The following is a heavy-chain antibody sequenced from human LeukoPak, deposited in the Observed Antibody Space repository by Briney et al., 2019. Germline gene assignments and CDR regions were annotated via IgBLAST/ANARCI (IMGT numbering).Heavy chain of an antibody. CDR1: GYSISSSNW. J-gene: IGHJ3*02. V-gene: IGHV4-28*01. Sequence: SDTLSLTCAVSGYSISSSNWWGWIRQPPGKGLEWIGYIYYSGSTYYNPSLKSRVTMSVDTSKNQFSLKLSSVTAVDTAVYYCARRGGSYYGHAFDIWGQGTMVTASS. D-gene: IGHD1-26*01. CDR3: ARRGGSYYGHAFDI. CDR2: IYYSGST.